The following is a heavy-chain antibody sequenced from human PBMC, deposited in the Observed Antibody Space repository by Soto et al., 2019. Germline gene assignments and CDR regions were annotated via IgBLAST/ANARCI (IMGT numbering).Heavy chain of an antibody. V-gene: IGHV3-48*02. CDR3: ARETEY. Sequence: EVQLVESGGGLVQPGGSLRLSCAASGFFFSSYSMNWVRQAPGRGLEWVSYISRSSTTIHYADSVKGRFTISRDNAKRSLYLQMNCLRDEATAVYYWARETEYWGQGILITVSS. J-gene: IGHJ4*02. D-gene: IGHD6-6*01. CDR1: GFFFSSYS. CDR2: ISRSSTTI.